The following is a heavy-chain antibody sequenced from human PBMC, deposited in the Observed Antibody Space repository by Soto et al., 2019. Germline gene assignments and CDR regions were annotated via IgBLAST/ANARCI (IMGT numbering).Heavy chain of an antibody. CDR1: GYTFTNYW. CDR2: MEPSDTYI. V-gene: IGHV5-10-1*01. J-gene: IGHJ4*02. CDR3: ARGRWYFGY. Sequence: PGESLKISCKGSGYTFTNYWITWVRQMPGKGLEWMGRMEPSDTYINYNPSFEGHVTISLDKSINSAYLLWYSLKASDSAMYYCARGRWYFGYWGQGVPATACS. D-gene: IGHD2-15*01.